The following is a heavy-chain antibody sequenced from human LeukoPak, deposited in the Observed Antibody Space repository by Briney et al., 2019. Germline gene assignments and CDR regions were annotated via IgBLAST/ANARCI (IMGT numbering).Heavy chain of an antibody. D-gene: IGHD1-26*01. CDR3: AKPLSGSPYYFDF. J-gene: IGHJ4*02. V-gene: IGHV3-21*06. CDR1: GFSFSTYS. CDR2: ISRNSRYI. Sequence: GGSLRLSCAASGFSFSTYSMNWVRQAPGKGLEWVSSISRNSRYIYYADSMRGRFTISRDNAKNSLYLQMNSLKPEGTAVYYCAKPLSGSPYYFDFWGQGTLVTVSS.